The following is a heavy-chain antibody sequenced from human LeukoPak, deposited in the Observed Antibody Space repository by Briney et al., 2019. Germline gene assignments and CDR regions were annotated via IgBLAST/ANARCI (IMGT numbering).Heavy chain of an antibody. V-gene: IGHV1-69*04. J-gene: IGHJ4*02. CDR1: GGTFSSYA. Sequence: SVKVSCKASGGTFSSYAISWVRQAPGQGLEWMGRIIPIFGIANYAQKFQGRVTITADKSTSTAYMELSSLRSEDTAVYYCAGGGDIGYSYGFPPMDYWGQGTLVTVSS. CDR2: IIPIFGIA. D-gene: IGHD5-18*01. CDR3: AGGGDIGYSYGFPPMDY.